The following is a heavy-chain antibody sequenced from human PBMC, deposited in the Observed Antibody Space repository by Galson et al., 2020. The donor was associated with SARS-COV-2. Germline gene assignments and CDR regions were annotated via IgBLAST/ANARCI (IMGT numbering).Heavy chain of an antibody. CDR3: AKDGYCSSTSCPPVSLLGMDV. CDR1: GFTFSSYG. CDR2: ISYDGSNK. V-gene: IGHV3-30*18. J-gene: IGHJ6*02. D-gene: IGHD2-2*03. Sequence: TGGSLRLSCAASGFTFSSYGMHWVRQAPGKGLEWVAVISYDGSNKYYADSVKGRFTISRDNSKNTLYLQMNSLRAEDTAVYYCAKDGYCSSTSCPPVSLLGMDVWGQGTTVTVSS.